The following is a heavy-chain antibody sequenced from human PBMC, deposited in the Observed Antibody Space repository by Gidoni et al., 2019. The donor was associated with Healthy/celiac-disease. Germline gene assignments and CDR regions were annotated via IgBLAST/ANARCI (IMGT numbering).Heavy chain of an antibody. D-gene: IGHD2-2*01. CDR3: ARCYCSSTSCYDAFDI. V-gene: IGHV4-39*01. CDR2: IYYSGST. J-gene: IGHJ3*02. Sequence: QLQLQESGPGLVKPSETLSLTCTVSGGSISSSSYYWGWIRQPPGKGLAWIGRIYYSGSTYYLPSLKRRVPISVDTSTNQFSLKLSSVTAADTAVYYCARCYCSSTSCYDAFDIWGQGTMVTVSS. CDR1: GGSISSSSYY.